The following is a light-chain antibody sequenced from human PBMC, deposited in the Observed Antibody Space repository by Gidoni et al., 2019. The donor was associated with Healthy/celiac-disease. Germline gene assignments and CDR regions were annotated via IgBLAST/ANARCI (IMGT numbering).Light chain of an antibody. J-gene: IGLJ2*01. CDR2: EVS. CDR3: SSYAGSRVV. V-gene: IGLV2-8*01. CDR1: SSDVGGYNY. Sequence: SALTQPPSASGSPGQSVTISCTGTSSDVGGYNYVSWYQQHQGKAPKLMIYEVSKRPSGVPDRFSGSKSGNTASLTVSGLQAEDEADYYCSSYAGSRVVFGGGTKLTVL.